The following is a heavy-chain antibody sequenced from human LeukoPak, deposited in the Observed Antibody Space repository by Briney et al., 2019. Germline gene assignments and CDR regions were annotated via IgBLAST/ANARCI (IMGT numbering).Heavy chain of an antibody. J-gene: IGHJ4*02. D-gene: IGHD3-10*01. V-gene: IGHV3-33*06. CDR3: VKGPNYYGSGSYYRPFDY. Sequence: GRSLRLSCAVSGFTFSSYGMHWVRQAPGKGLEWVAVIWYDGSNKNYADSVKGRFTISRDNSKNTLYLQMNSLRDEDTAVYYCVKGPNYYGSGSYYRPFDYLGQGTVFTVSS. CDR1: GFTFSSYG. CDR2: IWYDGSNK.